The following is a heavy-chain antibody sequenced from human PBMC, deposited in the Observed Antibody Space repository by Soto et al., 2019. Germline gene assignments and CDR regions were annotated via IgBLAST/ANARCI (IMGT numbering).Heavy chain of an antibody. CDR1: GFSISTYG. CDR2: FSGSSGNT. V-gene: IGHV3-23*01. CDR3: ARWNGYGDS. D-gene: IGHD1-1*01. J-gene: IGHJ4*02. Sequence: LRLSCAASGFSISTYGVTWVRQAPGKGLEWVSGFSGSSGNTYYADSVKGRFTISRDNSKNTVYLQMNSLRAEDTAVYYCARWNGYGDSWGQGTLVTVSS.